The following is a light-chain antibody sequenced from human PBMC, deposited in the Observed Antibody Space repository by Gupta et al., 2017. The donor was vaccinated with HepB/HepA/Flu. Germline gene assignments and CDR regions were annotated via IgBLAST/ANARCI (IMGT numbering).Light chain of an antibody. CDR3: QQRTNGHPELT. Sequence: EVVLTQSPATLSLSPGERATLSCRASQSVSRYLAWYQQKPGQAPRLLIYDASNTATGITARFSGSGAGTDFTLTISSREPEDFAVYYCQQRTNGHPELTFGGGTKVEIK. V-gene: IGKV3-11*01. CDR1: QSVSRY. J-gene: IGKJ4*01. CDR2: DAS.